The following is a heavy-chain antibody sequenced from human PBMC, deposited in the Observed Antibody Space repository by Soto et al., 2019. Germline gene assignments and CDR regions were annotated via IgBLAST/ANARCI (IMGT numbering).Heavy chain of an antibody. V-gene: IGHV3-30*18. CDR1: GFNFSTYG. D-gene: IGHD2-21*02. CDR3: AKGGQVVVTARCDY. CDR2: ISYDGSYK. Sequence: PGGSLRLSCAASGFNFSTYGMHWVRQAPGKGLEWVAVISYDGSYKYYADSVKGRFTISRDNSKSTLYVQMNTLRAEDTAVYYCAKGGQVVVTARCDYWGPGTLVTVSS. J-gene: IGHJ4*02.